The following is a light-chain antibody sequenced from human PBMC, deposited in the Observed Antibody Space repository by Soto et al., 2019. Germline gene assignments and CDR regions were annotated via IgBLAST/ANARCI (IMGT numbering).Light chain of an antibody. CDR3: SARDDILSGVV. CDR1: SSNIGSNT. V-gene: IGLV1-47*01. CDR2: RSD. Sequence: QAVVTQPPSPSGTPGQRVTISCSGSSSNIGSNTVNWYQQLPGTAPKLLMYRSDQRPTGVPDRFSGSKSGTSASLAISGLRSDDEADYYCSARDDILSGVVFGGGTKLTVL. J-gene: IGLJ2*01.